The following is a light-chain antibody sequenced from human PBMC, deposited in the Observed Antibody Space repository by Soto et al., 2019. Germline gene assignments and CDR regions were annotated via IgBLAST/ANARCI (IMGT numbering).Light chain of an antibody. Sequence: DIQMTQSPSSLSASVGDRVTITCRAGQSISAFLNWYQQKPGKAPKLLIYTSSTLQTGVPSRFTGSGSRTDFTLTISNLQPEAFAIYYCQQCYGTVWTFGQGTKVEIK. CDR1: QSISAF. J-gene: IGKJ1*01. CDR3: QQCYGTVWT. CDR2: TSS. V-gene: IGKV1-39*01.